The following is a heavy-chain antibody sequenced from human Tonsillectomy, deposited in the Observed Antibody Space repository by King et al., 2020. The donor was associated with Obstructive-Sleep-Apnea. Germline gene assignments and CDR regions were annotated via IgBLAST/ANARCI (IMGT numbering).Heavy chain of an antibody. CDR3: ARGGGGSSSPLDY. D-gene: IGHD1-26*01. CDR2: ISYDGSDD. CDR1: GFTFSSSS. V-gene: IGHV3-30*04. Sequence: VQLVESGGGVVQPGRSLRLSCAASGFTFSSSSMHWVRQAPGKGLEWVAVISYDGSDDYYAESVKGRLTITKDNSKNTVYLQVNSLRAEDTAMYYCARGGGGSSSPLDYWGQGTLVTVSS. J-gene: IGHJ4*02.